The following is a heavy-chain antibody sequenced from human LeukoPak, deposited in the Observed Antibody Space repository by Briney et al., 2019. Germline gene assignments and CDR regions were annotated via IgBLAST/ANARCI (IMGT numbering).Heavy chain of an antibody. Sequence: GGSLRLSCAASGFTFSDYYMSWIRQAPGKGLEWVSYISSSGSTIYYADSVKGRFTISRDNAKNSLYLQMNSLRAEDTAVYYCASLPLYCSSTSRSRNFDYWGQGTLVTVSS. CDR2: ISSSGSTI. V-gene: IGHV3-11*01. J-gene: IGHJ4*02. CDR3: ASLPLYCSSTSRSRNFDY. D-gene: IGHD2-2*01. CDR1: GFTFSDYY.